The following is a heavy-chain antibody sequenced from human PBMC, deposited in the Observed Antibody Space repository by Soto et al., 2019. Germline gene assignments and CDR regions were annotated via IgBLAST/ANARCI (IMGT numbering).Heavy chain of an antibody. J-gene: IGHJ6*02. CDR3: AKGGGIFDYYYYGMDV. Sequence: GGSLRLSCAASGFTFSSYAMSWVRQAPGKGLEWVSAISGSGGSTYYADSVKGRFTISRDNSKKTLYLQMNSLRAEDTAVYYCAKGGGIFDYYYYGMDVWGQGTTVTVSS. V-gene: IGHV3-23*01. CDR2: ISGSGGST. D-gene: IGHD3-9*01. CDR1: GFTFSSYA.